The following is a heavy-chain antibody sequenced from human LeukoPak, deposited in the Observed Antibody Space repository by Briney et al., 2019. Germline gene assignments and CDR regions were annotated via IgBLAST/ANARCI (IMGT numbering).Heavy chain of an antibody. V-gene: IGHV4-38-2*02. Sequence: SETLSLTCTVSGYSLSSGHYWGWIRQPPGNGLEWIGRVYTGGSTNYNPSLKSRVTISVDSSTNQVSLRLNSVTAADTAMYYCAARGYIVVVPAAKGGGPDNSYYYMDVWGKGTTVTISS. CDR3: AARGYIVVVPAAKGGGPDNSYYYMDV. D-gene: IGHD2-2*01. CDR1: GYSLSSGHY. CDR2: VYTGGST. J-gene: IGHJ6*03.